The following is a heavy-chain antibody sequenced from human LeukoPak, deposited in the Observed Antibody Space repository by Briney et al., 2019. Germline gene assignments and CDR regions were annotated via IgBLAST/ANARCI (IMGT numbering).Heavy chain of an antibody. CDR1: GFTFGDYA. Sequence: GGSLRLSCTASGFTFGDYAMSWFRQAPGKGLEWVASINQDESAKFYVDSVKGRFTISRDNAKNSLFLQMNSLRAEDTAFYYSAKLFPEATIYDFWGHGALGTVSS. CDR2: INQDESAK. D-gene: IGHD5-24*01. J-gene: IGHJ4*03. V-gene: IGHV3-7*01. CDR3: AKLFPEATIYDF.